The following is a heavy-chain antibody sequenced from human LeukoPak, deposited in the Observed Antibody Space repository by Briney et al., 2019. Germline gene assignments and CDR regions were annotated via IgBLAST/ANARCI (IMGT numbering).Heavy chain of an antibody. V-gene: IGHV1-69*13. CDR2: IIPIFGTA. CDR3: ARVGSADYSNYYFDY. CDR1: GGTFSSYA. Sequence: GASVKVSCKASGGTFSSYAIGWVRQAPGQGLEWMGGIIPIFGTANYAQKFQGRVTITADESTSTAYMELSSLRSEDTAVYYCARVGSADYSNYYFDYWGQGTLVTVSS. D-gene: IGHD4-11*01. J-gene: IGHJ4*02.